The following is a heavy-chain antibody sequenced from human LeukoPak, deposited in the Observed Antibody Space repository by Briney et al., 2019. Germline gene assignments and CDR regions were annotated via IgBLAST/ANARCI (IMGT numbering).Heavy chain of an antibody. D-gene: IGHD2-2*01. CDR2: ISGSGGST. V-gene: IGHV3-23*01. CDR3: AKGPSNIVVVPAATLDY. Sequence: GGSLRLSCAASGFTFSSYAMSWVRQAPGKGLEWVSAISGSGGSTYYADSVKGRFTISRDNSKNTLYLQMNSLRAEDTAVYYCAKGPSNIVVVPAATLDYWGQGTLVTVSS. J-gene: IGHJ4*02. CDR1: GFTFSSYA.